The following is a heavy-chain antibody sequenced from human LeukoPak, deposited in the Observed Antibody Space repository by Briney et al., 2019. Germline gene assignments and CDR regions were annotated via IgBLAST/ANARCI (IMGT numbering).Heavy chain of an antibody. D-gene: IGHD3-3*01. CDR2: IYPGDSDT. CDR3: ARQHYDFWSGSPRAFDI. Sequence: GESLKISCKGSGYSFTSYWIGWVRQMPGKGLEWMGIIYPGDSDTRYSPSFQGQVTISADKSISTAYLQWSSLKATDTAMYYCARQHYDFWSGSPRAFDIWGQGTMVTVSS. V-gene: IGHV5-51*01. J-gene: IGHJ3*02. CDR1: GYSFTSYW.